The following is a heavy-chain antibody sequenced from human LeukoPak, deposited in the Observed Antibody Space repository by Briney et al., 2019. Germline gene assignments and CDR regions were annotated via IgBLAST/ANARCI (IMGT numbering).Heavy chain of an antibody. CDR1: GGTFSSYA. CDR3: ARAASHNWNPFDY. J-gene: IGHJ4*02. Sequence: SVKFSCKASGGTFSSYAISWVRQAPGQGLEWMGGIIPIFGTANYAQKFQGRVTITADESTSTAYMELSSLRSEDTAVYYCARAASHNWNPFDYWGQGTLVTVSS. CDR2: IIPIFGTA. D-gene: IGHD1-20*01. V-gene: IGHV1-69*13.